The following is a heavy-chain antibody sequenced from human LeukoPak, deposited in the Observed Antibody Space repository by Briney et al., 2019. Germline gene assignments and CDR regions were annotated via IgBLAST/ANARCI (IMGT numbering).Heavy chain of an antibody. J-gene: IGHJ4*02. D-gene: IGHD3-16*01. CDR3: ARGGSSLNDY. V-gene: IGHV3-74*01. CDR2: INSDGSSP. CDR1: GFTFSSYW. Sequence: GGSLRLSCAASGFTFSSYWMLWVRQAPGKGLVWVSRINSDGSSPSYADSVKGRFAISRDNAKNTLYLQMNSLRAEDTAVYYCARGGSSLNDYWGQGTLVTVSS.